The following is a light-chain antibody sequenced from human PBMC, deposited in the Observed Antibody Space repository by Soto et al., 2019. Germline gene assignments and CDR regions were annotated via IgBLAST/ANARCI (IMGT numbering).Light chain of an antibody. V-gene: IGLV1-51*01. J-gene: IGLJ2*01. CDR3: GTWDSSLSVVV. Sequence: QSVLTQPHSVSAAPGQKVAISCSGSSSNIGNNYVSWYQQLPGTAPKLLIYDNNKRPSGIPDRFSGSKSGTSATLGITGLQTGDEGDYYCGTWDSSLSVVVFGGGTKLTVL. CDR1: SSNIGNNY. CDR2: DNN.